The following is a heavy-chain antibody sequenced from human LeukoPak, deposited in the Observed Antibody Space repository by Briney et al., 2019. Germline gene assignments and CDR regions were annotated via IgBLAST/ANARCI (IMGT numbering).Heavy chain of an antibody. CDR1: GFTFTAFA. Sequence: PGGSLRLSCAASGFTFTAFAMSWVRQAPGKGLDWVSSVSGSGDSTYYADSVQGRFTISRDNSKNTLYLQMNSLRAEDTAVYYCAKVAQLFNYYYMDVWGKGTTVTVSS. D-gene: IGHD5-24*01. CDR3: AKVAQLFNYYYMDV. V-gene: IGHV3-23*01. CDR2: VSGSGDST. J-gene: IGHJ6*03.